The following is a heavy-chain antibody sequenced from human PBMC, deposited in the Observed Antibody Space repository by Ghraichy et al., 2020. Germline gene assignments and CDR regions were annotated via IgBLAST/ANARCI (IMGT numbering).Heavy chain of an antibody. Sequence: GGSLRLSCAASGFTFSSYWMHWVRQAPGKGLVWVSRIKSDGSSTSYADSVKGRFTISRDNAKNTLYLQMNSLRAEDTAVYYCAREFQSPFDYWGQGTLVTVSS. CDR1: GFTFSSYW. CDR2: IKSDGSST. V-gene: IGHV3-74*01. J-gene: IGHJ4*02. CDR3: AREFQSPFDY.